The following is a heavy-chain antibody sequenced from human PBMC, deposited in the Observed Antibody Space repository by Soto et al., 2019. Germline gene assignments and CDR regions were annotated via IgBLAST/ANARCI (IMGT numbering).Heavy chain of an antibody. Sequence: SETLSLTCSVSGGTISGYYWTWIRQPAGKGLEWIGRIYSSGNTKYNPSLQSRVTMSLDTSNNQFSLRLTSVTTADTAVYYCARGQRFSDWFDPWGQGTLVTVSS. CDR1: GGTISGYY. D-gene: IGHD3-3*01. J-gene: IGHJ5*02. V-gene: IGHV4-4*07. CDR3: ARGQRFSDWFDP. CDR2: IYSSGNT.